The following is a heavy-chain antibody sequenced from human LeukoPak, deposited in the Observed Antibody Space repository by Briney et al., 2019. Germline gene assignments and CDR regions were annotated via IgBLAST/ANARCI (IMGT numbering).Heavy chain of an antibody. V-gene: IGHV3-21*01. CDR1: GFTFSSYW. J-gene: IGHJ4*02. D-gene: IGHD1-26*01. CDR2: ISSSSSYI. CDR3: AAEWEYFDY. Sequence: GGSLRLSCAASGFTFSSYWMHWVRQAPGKGLEWVSSISSSSSYIYYADSVKGRFTISRDNAKNSLYLQMNSLRAEDTAVYYCAAEWEYFDYWGQGTLVTVSS.